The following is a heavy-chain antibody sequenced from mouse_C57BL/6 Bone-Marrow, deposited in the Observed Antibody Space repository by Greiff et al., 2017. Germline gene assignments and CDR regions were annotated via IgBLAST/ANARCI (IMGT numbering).Heavy chain of an antibody. D-gene: IGHD2-4*01. CDR3: AREANDYDYYAMDY. J-gene: IGHJ4*01. CDR2: IYPGGGYT. CDR1: GYTFTNYW. Sequence: QVQLQQSGAELVRPGTSVKMSCKASGYTFTNYWIGWAKQRPGHGLEWIGDIYPGGGYTNYNEKFKGKATLTADKSSSTAYMQFSSLTSEDSAIYYCAREANDYDYYAMDYWGQGTSVTVSS. V-gene: IGHV1-63*01.